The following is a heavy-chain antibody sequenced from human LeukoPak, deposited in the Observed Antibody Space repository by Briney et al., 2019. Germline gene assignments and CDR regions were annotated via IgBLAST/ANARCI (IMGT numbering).Heavy chain of an antibody. J-gene: IGHJ5*02. CDR1: GGSISNYF. D-gene: IGHD3-10*01. CDR2: IYSTGRS. CDR3: AREGLNMVRGVIPKEAWGWFDP. Sequence: SETLSLTCTVSGGSISNYFWSWVRQPAGKGLEWIGRIYSTGRSDYNPSLKSRITMSVDTSKNQFSLKLSSVTAADTAVYYCAREGLNMVRGVIPKEAWGWFDPWGQGTLVTVSS. V-gene: IGHV4-4*07.